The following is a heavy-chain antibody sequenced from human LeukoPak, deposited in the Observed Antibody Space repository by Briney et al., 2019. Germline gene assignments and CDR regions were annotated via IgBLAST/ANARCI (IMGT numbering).Heavy chain of an antibody. CDR1: SGSISSGGYW. J-gene: IGHJ4*02. D-gene: IGHD3-10*01. CDR2: LYYSGTT. CDR3: ASGSGRFYFDH. Sequence: SETLSLTCSVSSGSISSGGYWWSWIRQHPGKGLEWIGYLYYSGTTYYNPSLKSRVTISIDKSKNLFSLKLRSATAADTAVYYCASGSGRFYFDHWGQGTLVSVSS. V-gene: IGHV4-31*03.